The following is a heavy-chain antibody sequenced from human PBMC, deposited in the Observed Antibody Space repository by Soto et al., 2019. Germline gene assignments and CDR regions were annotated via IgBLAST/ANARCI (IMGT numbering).Heavy chain of an antibody. CDR1: GFTFSSYG. Sequence: QVQLVESGGGVVQPGRSLRLSCGASGFTFSSYGMHWVRQAPGKGLEWVTVISHDGSNKYYADSVKGRFNISRDNSKNTLSLQMNSLRAEDTAVYYCAKDGGHTSGYSAGMDVWGQGTTVTVSS. J-gene: IGHJ6*02. V-gene: IGHV3-30*18. D-gene: IGHD3-22*01. CDR2: ISHDGSNK. CDR3: AKDGGHTSGYSAGMDV.